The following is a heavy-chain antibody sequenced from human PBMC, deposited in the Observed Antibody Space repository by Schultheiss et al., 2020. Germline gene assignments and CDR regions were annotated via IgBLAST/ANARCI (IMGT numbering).Heavy chain of an antibody. CDR1: GGSISSSNW. J-gene: IGHJ5*02. CDR2: IYHSGST. Sequence: GSLRLSCAVSGGSISSSNWWSWVRQPPGKGLEWIGEIYHSGSTNYNPSLKSRVTISVDTSKNQFSLKLSSVTAADTAVYYCARDNNDFWSGYSHNWFDPWGQGTLVTVAS. CDR3: ARDNNDFWSGYSHNWFDP. D-gene: IGHD3-3*01. V-gene: IGHV4-4*02.